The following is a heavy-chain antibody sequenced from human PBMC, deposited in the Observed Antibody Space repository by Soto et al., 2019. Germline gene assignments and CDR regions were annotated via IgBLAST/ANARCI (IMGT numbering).Heavy chain of an antibody. V-gene: IGHV3-30*18. J-gene: IGHJ6*03. D-gene: IGHD6-13*01. CDR3: AKDVSGSSWAMDV. Sequence: GGSLRLSCAASGFTFSSYGMHWVRQAPGKGLEWVAVISYDGSNKYYADSVKGRFTISRDNSKNTLYLQMNSLRAEDTAVYYCAKDVSGSSWAMDVWGKGTTVTVSS. CDR2: ISYDGSNK. CDR1: GFTFSSYG.